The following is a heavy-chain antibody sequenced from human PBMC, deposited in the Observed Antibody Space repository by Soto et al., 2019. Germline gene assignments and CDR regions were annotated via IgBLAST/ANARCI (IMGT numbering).Heavy chain of an antibody. Sequence: GGSLRLSCAASGFTFSSYAMHWVRQAPGKGLEWVAVISYDGSNKYYADSVKGRFTISRDNSKNTLYLQMNSLRAEDTAVYYCARDHYYDSSGYWRDYYYYYGMDVWGQGTTVTVSS. D-gene: IGHD3-22*01. CDR2: ISYDGSNK. CDR3: ARDHYYDSSGYWRDYYYYYGMDV. CDR1: GFTFSSYA. J-gene: IGHJ6*02. V-gene: IGHV3-30-3*01.